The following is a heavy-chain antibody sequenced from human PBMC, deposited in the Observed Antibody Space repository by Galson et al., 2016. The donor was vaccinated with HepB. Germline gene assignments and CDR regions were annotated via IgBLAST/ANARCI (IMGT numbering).Heavy chain of an antibody. CDR1: GFTFSTYS. CDR2: ISSGSTYI. J-gene: IGHJ6*02. CDR3: AKDGVVVVAAVIEPSYYYYAMDV. D-gene: IGHD2-15*01. V-gene: IGHV3-21*01. Sequence: SLRLSCAASGFTFSTYSMNWVRQAPGKGLEWVASISSGSTYIYYEDSVRGRFTISRDNAKNSLYLHMSSLRAEDTAVYYCAKDGVVVVAAVIEPSYYYYAMDVWGQGTTVTVSS.